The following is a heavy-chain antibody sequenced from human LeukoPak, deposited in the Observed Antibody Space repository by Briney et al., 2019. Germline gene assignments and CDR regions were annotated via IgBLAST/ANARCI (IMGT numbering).Heavy chain of an antibody. D-gene: IGHD4-17*01. CDR2: INPSGGST. CDR3: AREGAVTTPSYPSGFDP. CDR1: GYTFTCYY. J-gene: IGHJ5*02. V-gene: IGHV1-46*01. Sequence: GASVKVSCKASGYTFTCYYMHWVRQAPGQGLEWMGIINPSGGSTSYAQKFQGRVTMTRDTSTSTVYMELSSLRSGDTAVYYCAREGAVTTPSYPSGFDPWGQGTLVTVSS.